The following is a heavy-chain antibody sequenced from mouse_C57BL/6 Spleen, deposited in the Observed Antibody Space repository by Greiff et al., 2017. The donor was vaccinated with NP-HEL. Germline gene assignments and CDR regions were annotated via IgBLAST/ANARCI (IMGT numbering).Heavy chain of an antibody. V-gene: IGHV1-82*01. Sequence: QVQLKQSGPELVKPGASVKISCKASGYAFSSSWMNWVKQRPGKGLEWIGRIYPGDGDTNYNGKFKGKATLTADKSSSTAYMQLSSLTSEDSAVYFCARSGVVATDYWGQGTTLTVSS. CDR3: ARSGVVATDY. CDR2: IYPGDGDT. J-gene: IGHJ2*01. D-gene: IGHD1-1*01. CDR1: GYAFSSSW.